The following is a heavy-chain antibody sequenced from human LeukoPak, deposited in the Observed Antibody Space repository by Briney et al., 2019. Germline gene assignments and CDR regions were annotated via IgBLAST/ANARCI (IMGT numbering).Heavy chain of an antibody. J-gene: IGHJ5*02. CDR1: RGSISSSSYY. D-gene: IGHD3-10*01. CDR2: IYYSGST. CDR3: ARLADITMVRGVGWFDP. Sequence: PSETLSLTCPATRGSISSSSYYWRWIRQPPGKGLEWIGSIYYSGSTYYNPSLKSRVTISVDTSKNQFSLKLSSVTAADTAVYYCARLADITMVRGVGWFDPWGQGTLVTVSS. V-gene: IGHV4-39*01.